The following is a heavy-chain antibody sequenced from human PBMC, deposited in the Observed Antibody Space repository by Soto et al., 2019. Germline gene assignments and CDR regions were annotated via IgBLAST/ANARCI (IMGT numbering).Heavy chain of an antibody. CDR2: IYHSGST. Sequence: PSETLSLTCAVSGGSISSGGYSWSWIRQPPGKGLEWIGYIYHSGSTYYNPSLKSRVTISVDRSKNQFSRKLSSVTAADTAVYYCARGNWNPGFCWFDPWGQGTLVTVSS. D-gene: IGHD1-1*01. CDR1: GGSISSGGYS. CDR3: ARGNWNPGFCWFDP. V-gene: IGHV4-30-2*01. J-gene: IGHJ5*02.